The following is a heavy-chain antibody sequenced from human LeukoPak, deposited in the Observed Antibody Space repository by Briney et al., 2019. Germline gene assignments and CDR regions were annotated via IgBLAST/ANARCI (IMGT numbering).Heavy chain of an antibody. CDR3: ARGRLAYCGGDCYWFDP. CDR1: GYTFTSYG. V-gene: IGHV1-18*04. D-gene: IGHD2-21*02. J-gene: IGHJ5*02. Sequence: GASVKVSCKASGYTFTSYGISWVRQAPGQGLEWKGWISAYNGNTNYAQKLQGRVTMTTDTSTSTAYMELRSLRSDDTAVYYCARGRLAYCGGDCYWFDPWGQGTLVTVSS. CDR2: ISAYNGNT.